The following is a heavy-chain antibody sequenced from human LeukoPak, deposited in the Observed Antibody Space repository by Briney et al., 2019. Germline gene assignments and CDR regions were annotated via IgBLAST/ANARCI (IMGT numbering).Heavy chain of an antibody. CDR1: GFTFSSYG. J-gene: IGHJ6*03. Sequence: PVGSLRLSCAASGFTFSSYGMHWVRQAPGKGLEWVAFIRYDGSNKYYADSVKGRFTISRDNSKNTLYLQMNSLRAEDTAVYYCAKVATPGRYYYYYMDVWGKGTTVTVSS. CDR2: IRYDGSNK. CDR3: AKVATPGRYYYYYMDV. D-gene: IGHD5-12*01. V-gene: IGHV3-30*02.